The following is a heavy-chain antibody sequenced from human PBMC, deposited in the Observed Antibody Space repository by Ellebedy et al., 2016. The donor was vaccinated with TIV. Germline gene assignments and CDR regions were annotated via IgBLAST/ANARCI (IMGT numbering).Heavy chain of an antibody. V-gene: IGHV3-30-3*01. CDR3: ANGFYDFWSCYYEGYFQH. Sequence: PGGSLRLSCAASGFTFSSYAMHWVRQAPGKGLEWVAVISYDGSNKYYADSVKGRFTISRDNSKNTLYLQMNSLRAEDTAVYYCANGFYDFWSCYYEGYFQHWGQGTLVTVSS. J-gene: IGHJ1*01. CDR2: ISYDGSNK. CDR1: GFTFSSYA. D-gene: IGHD3-3*01.